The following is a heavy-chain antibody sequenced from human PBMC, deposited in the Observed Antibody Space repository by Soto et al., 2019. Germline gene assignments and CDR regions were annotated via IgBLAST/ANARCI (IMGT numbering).Heavy chain of an antibody. CDR1: GFTFSSYG. Sequence: QVQLVESGGGVVQPGRSLRLSCAASGFTFSSYGMHWVRQAPGKGLEWVAVIWYDGSNKYYADSVKGRFTISRDNSKNTLYLQMNSLRAEDTAVYYCARDITGNRDYYYYGMDVWGQGTTVTVSS. CDR3: ARDITGNRDYYYYGMDV. J-gene: IGHJ6*02. D-gene: IGHD3-10*01. CDR2: IWYDGSNK. V-gene: IGHV3-33*01.